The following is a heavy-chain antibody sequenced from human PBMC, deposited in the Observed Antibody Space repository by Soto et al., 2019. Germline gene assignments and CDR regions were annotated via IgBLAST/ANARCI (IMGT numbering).Heavy chain of an antibody. CDR1: GFTFSSYS. Sequence: GGSLRLSCAASGFTFSSYSMNWVRQAPGKGLEWVSAISSNGGTIDYANSVKGRFTISRDNSKNTLYLQMGSLRAEDMAVYYCARDAYGSASWYYFDYWGQGTLVTVSS. V-gene: IGHV3-64*01. D-gene: IGHD3-10*01. CDR3: ARDAYGSASWYYFDY. J-gene: IGHJ4*02. CDR2: ISSNGGTI.